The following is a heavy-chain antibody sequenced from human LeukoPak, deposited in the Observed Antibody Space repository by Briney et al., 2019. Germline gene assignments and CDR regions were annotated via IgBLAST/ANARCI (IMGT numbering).Heavy chain of an antibody. J-gene: IGHJ4*02. V-gene: IGHV3-53*01. CDR2: IYSGGST. CDR3: ARGGQGEDSDY. CDR1: GFTVSSNY. Sequence: PGGSLRLSCAASGFTVSSNYMSWVRQAPGKGLEWVSGIYSGGSTYYADSVKGRFTISRANSKNTLYLQMNSLRAEDTAVYYCARGGQGEDSDYWGQGTLVTVSS. D-gene: IGHD3-10*01.